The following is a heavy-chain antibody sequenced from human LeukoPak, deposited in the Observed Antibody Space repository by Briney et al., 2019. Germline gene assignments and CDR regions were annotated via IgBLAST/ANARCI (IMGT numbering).Heavy chain of an antibody. CDR2: ISAYNGNA. J-gene: IGHJ3*02. CDR3: ARDLTQLRGAFDI. D-gene: IGHD2-2*01. CDR1: GYTFTSYG. Sequence: ASVKVSCKASGYTFTSYGISWVPQAPGQGLEWMGWISAYNGNANYAQKLQGRVTMTTDTSTSTAYMELRSMRSDDTAVYYCARDLTQLRGAFDIWGQGTMVTVSS. V-gene: IGHV1-18*01.